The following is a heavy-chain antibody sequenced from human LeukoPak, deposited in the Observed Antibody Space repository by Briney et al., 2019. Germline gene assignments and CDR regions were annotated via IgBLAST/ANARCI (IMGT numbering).Heavy chain of an antibody. Sequence: ASVKVSCKASGYTFTGYYMHWVRQAPGQGLEWMGWINPNSGGTNYAQKFQGRVTMTRDTSISTAYMELSRLRSDDTAVYYCARVKRRYCSSTSCYTLDYWGQGTLVTVSS. V-gene: IGHV1-2*02. J-gene: IGHJ4*02. CDR3: ARVKRRYCSSTSCYTLDY. CDR2: INPNSGGT. D-gene: IGHD2-2*02. CDR1: GYTFTGYY.